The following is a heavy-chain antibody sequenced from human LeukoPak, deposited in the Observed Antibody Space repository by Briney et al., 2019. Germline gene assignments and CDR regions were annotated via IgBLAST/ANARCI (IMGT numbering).Heavy chain of an antibody. V-gene: IGHV3-48*02. CDR1: GLSFCNSD. Sequence: PGDPLSLLCAASGLSFCNSDMGWVRQAPGKGLEWVSFINSGSRTIYYADSMKGRFTISRDNAKNYLYLQMSSLRDEDTAVYYCAGMLSWASRAYDYWGKGTLVTVSS. D-gene: IGHD2-2*01. CDR3: AGMLSWASRAYDY. J-gene: IGHJ4*02. CDR2: INSGSRTI.